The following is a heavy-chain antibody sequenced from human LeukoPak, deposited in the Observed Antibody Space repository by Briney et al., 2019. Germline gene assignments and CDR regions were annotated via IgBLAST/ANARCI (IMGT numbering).Heavy chain of an antibody. J-gene: IGHJ6*02. V-gene: IGHV4-59*08. Sequence: SETLSLTCTVSGGSISSYYWSWIRQPPGKGLEWIGYIYYSGSTNYNPSLKSRVTISADTSKNQFSLKLSSVTAADTAVYYCARAALSSGWTHYYYYYGMDVWGQGTTVTVSS. CDR1: GGSISSYY. D-gene: IGHD6-19*01. CDR2: IYYSGST. CDR3: ARAALSSGWTHYYYYYGMDV.